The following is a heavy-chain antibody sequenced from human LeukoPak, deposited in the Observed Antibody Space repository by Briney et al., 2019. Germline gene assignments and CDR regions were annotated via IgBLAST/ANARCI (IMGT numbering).Heavy chain of an antibody. CDR3: ARDMSWNSVSY. Sequence: GGSLRLSCAASGFTFSNLWMHWVRQAPGKGLVWVSRINTDGSSTAYADSVKGRFTISRDNAKNTLYLQMNNLRIEDTATYFCARDMSWNSVSYWGRGTLVTVSS. V-gene: IGHV3-74*01. CDR2: INTDGSST. J-gene: IGHJ4*02. CDR1: GFTFSNLW. D-gene: IGHD1-7*01.